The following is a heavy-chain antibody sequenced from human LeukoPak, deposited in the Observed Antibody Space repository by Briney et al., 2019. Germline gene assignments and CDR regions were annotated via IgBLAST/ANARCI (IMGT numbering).Heavy chain of an antibody. V-gene: IGHV3-11*04. CDR1: GLTFSTHW. J-gene: IGHJ6*03. CDR3: ARAASSSWYSNYYYYMDV. Sequence: GGSLRLSCAASGLTFSTHWMTWVRQAPGKGLEWVSYISSSGSTIYYADSVKGRFTISRDNAKNSLYLQMNSLRAEDTAVYYCARAASSSWYSNYYYYMDVWGKGTTVTVSS. CDR2: ISSSGSTI. D-gene: IGHD6-13*01.